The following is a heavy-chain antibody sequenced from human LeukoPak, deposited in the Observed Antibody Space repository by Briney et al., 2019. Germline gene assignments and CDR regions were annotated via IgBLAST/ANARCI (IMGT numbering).Heavy chain of an antibody. Sequence: GASVKVSCKTSGYTFTNYAISWVRQAPGQGLEWMGSISPYDGNADYAQKLQGRVTMTTDTSTTTGYMELRGLRSDDTAIYYCARGWLQPYWYFDLWGRGTLVTVSS. CDR1: GYTFTNYA. V-gene: IGHV1-18*01. D-gene: IGHD5-18*01. J-gene: IGHJ2*01. CDR3: ARGWLQPYWYFDL. CDR2: ISPYDGNA.